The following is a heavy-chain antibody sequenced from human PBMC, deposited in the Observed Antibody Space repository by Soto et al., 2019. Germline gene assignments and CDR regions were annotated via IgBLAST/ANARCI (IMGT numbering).Heavy chain of an antibody. V-gene: IGHV3-9*01. CDR1: GLTRNYQC. CDR2: ISWNGGSR. D-gene: IGHD6-13*01. J-gene: IGHJ4*02. CDR3: AKDMRSTAWYAIAFLAY. Sequence: CPVGGLTRNYQCMHCVHQDTGKGLEWVSGISWNGGSRGYADSVQGRFTISRDNAKNSLYLQMNSLKPEDTALYYCAKDMRSTAWYAIAFLAYWGQGALVTVSS.